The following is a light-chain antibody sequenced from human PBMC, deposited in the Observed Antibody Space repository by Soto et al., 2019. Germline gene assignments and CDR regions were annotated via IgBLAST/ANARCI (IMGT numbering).Light chain of an antibody. CDR3: QQRSKWPPG. CDR2: GAS. CDR1: QTINNN. Sequence: VMTHAPATLSVSPGERVTLSCRASQTINNNVAWYELKDGQVPRLVIYGASSRATGIPDRFSGSGSGTDFTLTISSLEPEDFAVYYCQQRSKWPPGFGPGTKVDI. J-gene: IGKJ3*01. V-gene: IGKV3-11*01.